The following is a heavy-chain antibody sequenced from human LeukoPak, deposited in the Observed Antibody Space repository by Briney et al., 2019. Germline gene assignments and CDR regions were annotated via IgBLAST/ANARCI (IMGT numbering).Heavy chain of an antibody. CDR3: ARHIARPTYYYDSSGYGAVNAFDI. CDR1: GGSFSGYY. Sequence: PSETLSLTCAVYGGSFSGYYWRWIRQPPGKGLEWIGEINHSGSTNYNPSLKSRVTISVDTSKNQFALKLSSVTAADTAVYYYARHIARPTYYYDSSGYGAVNAFDIWGQGTMVTVSS. CDR2: INHSGST. J-gene: IGHJ3*02. D-gene: IGHD3-22*01. V-gene: IGHV4-34*01.